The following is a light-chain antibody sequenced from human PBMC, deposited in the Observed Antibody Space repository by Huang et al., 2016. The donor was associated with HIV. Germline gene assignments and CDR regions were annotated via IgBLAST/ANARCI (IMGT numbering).Light chain of an antibody. Sequence: EIVLTQSPGTLSLSPGERAALSCRASQNITNNLLAWYQQKSGQAPRLLISGASSRAIGIPDRFSGSGSGTDFTLIISRLEPQDSAAFYCQQYLTSPLTFGGGTNVEI. CDR1: QNITNNL. J-gene: IGKJ4*01. CDR2: GAS. V-gene: IGKV3-20*01. CDR3: QQYLTSPLT.